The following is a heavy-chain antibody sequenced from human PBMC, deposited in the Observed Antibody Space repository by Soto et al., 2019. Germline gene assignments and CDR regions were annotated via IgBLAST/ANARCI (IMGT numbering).Heavy chain of an antibody. V-gene: IGHV1-69*13. CDR2: IIPIFGTA. CDR3: ASPFGSNYDFWSGPRYGMDV. D-gene: IGHD3-3*01. Sequence: SVKVSCKASGGTFSSYAISWVRQAPGQGLEWMGGIIPIFGTANYAQKFQGRVTITADESTSTAYMELSSLRSEDTAVYYCASPFGSNYDFWSGPRYGMDVWGQGTTVTVSS. J-gene: IGHJ6*02. CDR1: GGTFSSYA.